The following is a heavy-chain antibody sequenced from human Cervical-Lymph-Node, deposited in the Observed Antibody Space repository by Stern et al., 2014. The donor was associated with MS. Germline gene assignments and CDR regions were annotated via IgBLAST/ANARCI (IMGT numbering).Heavy chain of an antibody. V-gene: IGHV2-70*04. J-gene: IGHJ4*02. CDR3: ARIPTNGYFDY. D-gene: IGHD2-8*01. Sequence: QVTLKESGPALVKPTKTLTLTCTFSGFSLSTSGMRVSWIRQPPGKALEWLARIDWDDDKFYSTSLKTRLTISKDTSKNQVVLTMTNMDPVDTATYYCARIPTNGYFDYWGQGTLVTVSS. CDR1: GFSLSTSGMR. CDR2: IDWDDDK.